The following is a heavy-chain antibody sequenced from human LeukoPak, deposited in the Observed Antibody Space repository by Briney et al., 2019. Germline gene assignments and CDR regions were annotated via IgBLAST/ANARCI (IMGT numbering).Heavy chain of an antibody. D-gene: IGHD1-26*01. CDR2: INNDGSST. CDR1: GFTFSSYW. V-gene: IGHV3-74*01. CDR3: ARGGAVGTTTVAFDI. J-gene: IGHJ3*02. Sequence: GGSLRLSCAASGFTFSSYWMHWVRQAPGKGLVWVSRINNDGSSTTYADSVKGRFTISRDNAKNTLYLQMNSLRAEDTAVYYCARGGAVGTTTVAFDIWGQGTMVTVSS.